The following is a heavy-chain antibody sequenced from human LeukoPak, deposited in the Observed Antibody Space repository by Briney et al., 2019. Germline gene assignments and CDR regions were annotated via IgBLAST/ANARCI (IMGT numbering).Heavy chain of an antibody. J-gene: IGHJ3*02. CDR3: ATDRLEIYALNI. CDR1: GYSLSDLS. D-gene: IGHD1-1*01. CDR2: FEPEEGDHGET. V-gene: IGHV1-24*01. Sequence: ASVKVSCRVSGYSLSDLSIHWVRHVPGKGLEWMGGFEPEEGDHGETIFAQTFEGRLTLTEDTVTDTAYMELLSLTSADTAVYYCATDRLEIYALNIWGQGTLVTVSS.